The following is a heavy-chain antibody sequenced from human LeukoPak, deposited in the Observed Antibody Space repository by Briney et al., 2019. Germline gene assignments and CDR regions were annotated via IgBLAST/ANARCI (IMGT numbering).Heavy chain of an antibody. CDR1: GGSFSGHY. CDR3: ARPRYGSGSLDS. Sequence: PSETLSLTCAVYGGSFSGHYWTWIRQPPGKGLEWIGEINHSGSTTYNPSLNSRVTISVDTSKNQFSLRLGSVAAADTAVYYCARPRYGSGSLDSWGQGTLVTVSS. D-gene: IGHD3-10*01. V-gene: IGHV4-34*01. CDR2: INHSGST. J-gene: IGHJ4*02.